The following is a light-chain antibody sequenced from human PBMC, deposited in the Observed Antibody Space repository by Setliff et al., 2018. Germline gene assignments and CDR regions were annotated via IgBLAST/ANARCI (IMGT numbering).Light chain of an antibody. J-gene: IGLJ1*01. CDR1: SSDVGSYDL. V-gene: IGLV2-14*03. Sequence: QSALTQPASVSGSPGQSITTACSGTSSDVGSYDLVSWYQQHPGKAPKLIIYAVSDRPSGVSNRFSGSKSGNTASLTISGLQTEDEADYYCNAYTSGSTDVFGTGTKVTVL. CDR3: NAYTSGSTDV. CDR2: AVS.